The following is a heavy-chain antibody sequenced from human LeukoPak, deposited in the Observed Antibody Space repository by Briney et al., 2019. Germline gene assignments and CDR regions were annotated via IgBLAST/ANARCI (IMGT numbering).Heavy chain of an antibody. CDR2: IYYSGST. J-gene: IGHJ3*02. D-gene: IGHD3-22*01. V-gene: IGHV4-59*01. CDR1: GGSITTYY. CDR3: ARAQYYYDTSGYYNDAFDI. Sequence: NPSETLSLTCTVSGGSITTYYWTWIRQPPGKGLEWIGYIYYSGSTNYNPSLKSRVTISLDTSQNQFSLKLSSVTAADTAVYYCARAQYYYDTSGYYNDAFDIWGQGTMVTVSS.